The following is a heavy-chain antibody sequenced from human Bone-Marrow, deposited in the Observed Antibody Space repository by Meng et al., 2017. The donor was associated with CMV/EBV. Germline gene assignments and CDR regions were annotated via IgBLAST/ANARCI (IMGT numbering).Heavy chain of an antibody. D-gene: IGHD3-10*01. CDR3: AFGRSGLPPP. V-gene: IGHV3-48*04. CDR2: ISSSSSTI. J-gene: IGHJ5*02. Sequence: GESLKISCAASGFTFSSYSMNWVRQAPGKGLEWVSYISSSSSTIYYADSVKGRFTISRDNAKNSLYLQMNSLRAEDTAVYYCAFGRSGLPPPWGQGNLVTVSS. CDR1: GFTFSSYS.